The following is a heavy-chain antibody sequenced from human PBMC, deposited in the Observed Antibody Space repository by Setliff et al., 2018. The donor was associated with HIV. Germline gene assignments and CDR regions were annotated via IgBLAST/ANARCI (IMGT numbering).Heavy chain of an antibody. CDR3: ARDCTSTTCQRHYYYAMDV. J-gene: IGHJ6*02. CDR2: VDPEDGET. D-gene: IGHD2-2*01. V-gene: IGHV1-69-2*01. CDR1: GYTFTAYY. Sequence: ASVKVSCKASGYTFTAYYMHWVQQAPGKGLEWVGRVDPEDGETMYAEKFQGRVTITADTSTDTAYMELSSLRSEDTAVYYCARDCTSTTCQRHYYYAMDVWGQGTTVTVSS.